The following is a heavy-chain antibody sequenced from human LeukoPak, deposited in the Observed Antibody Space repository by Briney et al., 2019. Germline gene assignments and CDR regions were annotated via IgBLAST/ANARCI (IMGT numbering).Heavy chain of an antibody. Sequence: SETLSLTCAVYIDSFSNYHWNWIRQTPAKGMEWIGEVNESGGTNISPSLRSRVTISVDTSKNQFSLKLSSVTAADTAVYYCAREERAAAGTGSDCYFDYWGQGTLVTVSS. CDR1: IDSFSNYH. CDR3: AREERAAAGTGSDCYFDY. CDR2: VNESGGT. V-gene: IGHV4-34*01. J-gene: IGHJ4*02. D-gene: IGHD6-13*01.